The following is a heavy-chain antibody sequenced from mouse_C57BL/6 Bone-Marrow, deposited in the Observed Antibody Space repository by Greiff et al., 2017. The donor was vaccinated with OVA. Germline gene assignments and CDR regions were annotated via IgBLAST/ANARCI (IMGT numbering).Heavy chain of an antibody. CDR3: ARLGLRRPYFDY. D-gene: IGHD2-2*01. J-gene: IGHJ2*01. CDR1: GYTFTDYN. Sequence: EVQLQQSGPELVKPGASVKIPCKASGYTFTDYNMDWVKQSHGKSLEWIGDINPNNGGTIYNQKFKGKATLTVDKSSSTACMELRSLTSEDTAVYYCARLGLRRPYFDYWGQGTTLTVSS. V-gene: IGHV1-18*01. CDR2: INPNNGGT.